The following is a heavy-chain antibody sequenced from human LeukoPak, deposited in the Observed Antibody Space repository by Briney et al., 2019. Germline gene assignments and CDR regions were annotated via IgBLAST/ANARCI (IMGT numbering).Heavy chain of an antibody. Sequence: PSQTLSLTCAVSGGSISSGGYSWSWIRQPPGKGLEWIGYIYHSGSTYYNPSLKSRVTISVDRSKNQFSPKLSSVTAADTAVYYCARGDNDYGDYYFDYWGQGTLVTVSS. J-gene: IGHJ4*02. V-gene: IGHV4-30-2*01. CDR3: ARGDNDYGDYYFDY. CDR1: GGSISSGGYS. CDR2: IYHSGST. D-gene: IGHD4-17*01.